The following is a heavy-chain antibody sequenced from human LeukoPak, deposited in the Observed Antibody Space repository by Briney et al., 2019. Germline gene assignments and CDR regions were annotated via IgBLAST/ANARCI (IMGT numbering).Heavy chain of an antibody. V-gene: IGHV4-59*01. Sequence: PSETLSLTSTDSGGSICSYYWSRMPPPAGQGLGWMGYTYYSGRTNYNPSLKSRVTISVDASENQFSLKLSSVTAADTAVYYCARGGYCSGGSCYWAWFDPWGQGTLVTVSS. CDR1: GGSICSYY. D-gene: IGHD2-15*01. CDR2: TYYSGRT. J-gene: IGHJ5*02. CDR3: ARGGYCSGGSCYWAWFDP.